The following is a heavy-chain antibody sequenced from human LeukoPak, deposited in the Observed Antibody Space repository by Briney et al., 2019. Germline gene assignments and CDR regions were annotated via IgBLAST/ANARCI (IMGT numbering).Heavy chain of an antibody. Sequence: GESLRLSCAASGFTFSDYFMSWIRQAPGKGLEWVSYISSSGSTIHYADSVKGRFTISRDNAKNSLYLQMNSLRAEDAAVYYCARDQWLQFFDYWGQGTLVTVSS. CDR3: ARDQWLQFFDY. D-gene: IGHD5-24*01. CDR1: GFTFSDYF. V-gene: IGHV3-11*01. CDR2: ISSSGSTI. J-gene: IGHJ4*02.